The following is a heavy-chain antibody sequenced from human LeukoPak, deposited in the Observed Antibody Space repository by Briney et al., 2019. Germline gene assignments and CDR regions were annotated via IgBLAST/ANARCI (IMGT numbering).Heavy chain of an antibody. J-gene: IGHJ4*02. CDR3: ARGGYYDSSGYRYFDY. V-gene: IGHV5-51*01. CDR1: GYSFTSYW. D-gene: IGHD3-22*01. Sequence: GESLKISCKGSGYSFTSYWIGWVRQMPGKGLEWMGIIYPGDSDTRYSPSFQGQVTISADQSISTAYLQWSSLKASDTAMHYCARGGYYDSSGYRYFDYWGQGTLVTVSS. CDR2: IYPGDSDT.